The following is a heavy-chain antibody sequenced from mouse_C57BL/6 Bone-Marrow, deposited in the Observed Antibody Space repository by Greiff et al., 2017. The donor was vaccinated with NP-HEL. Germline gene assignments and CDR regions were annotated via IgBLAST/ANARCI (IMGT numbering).Heavy chain of an antibody. V-gene: IGHV1-64*01. Sequence: QVQLKQSGAELVKPGASVKLSCTASGYTFTSYWMHWVKQRPGQGLEWIGRIHPKSGSTNYNEKFKSKATLTVDKSSSTAYMQLSSLTSEDSAVYYCARREDFIATDWGQGTTLTVSS. D-gene: IGHD1-1*01. CDR3: ARREDFIATD. CDR2: IHPKSGST. J-gene: IGHJ2*01. CDR1: GYTFTSYW.